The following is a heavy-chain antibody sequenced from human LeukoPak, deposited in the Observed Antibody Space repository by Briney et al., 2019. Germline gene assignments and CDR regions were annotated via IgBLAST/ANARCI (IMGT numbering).Heavy chain of an antibody. J-gene: IGHJ4*02. CDR2: INHSGST. Sequence: SETLSLTCAVYGGSFSGYYWSWIRQPPGKGLEWIGEINHSGSTNYNPSLKSRVTISVDTSKNQFSLKLSSVTAADTAVYYCARGIQLGRYWGQGTLVTVSS. V-gene: IGHV4-34*01. CDR3: ARGIQLGRY. D-gene: IGHD5-18*01. CDR1: GGSFSGYY.